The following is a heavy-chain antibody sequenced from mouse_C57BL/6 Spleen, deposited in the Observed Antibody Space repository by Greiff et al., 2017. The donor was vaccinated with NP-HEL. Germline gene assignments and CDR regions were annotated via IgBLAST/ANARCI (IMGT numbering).Heavy chain of an antibody. V-gene: IGHV1-9*01. CDR2: ILPGSGST. CDR3: ARRGTTVPSYYYAMDY. CDR1: GYTFTGYW. D-gene: IGHD1-1*01. J-gene: IGHJ4*01. Sequence: QVQLQQSGAELMKPGASVKLSCKATGYTFTGYWIEWVKQRPGPGLEWIGEILPGSGSTNYNEKFKGKATFTADTSSNTAYMQLSSLTTEDSAIYYCARRGTTVPSYYYAMDYWGQGTSVTVSS.